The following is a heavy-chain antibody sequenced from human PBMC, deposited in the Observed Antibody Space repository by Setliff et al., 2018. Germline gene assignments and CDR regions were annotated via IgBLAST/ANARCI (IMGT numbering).Heavy chain of an antibody. CDR2: IYYGGSA. CDR3: ARQIDYGDFQYFDY. D-gene: IGHD4-17*01. Sequence: SETLSLTCTVSGGSISSSNYYWGWIRQPPGKGLEWIGNIYYGGSAYYNPSLKSRVTISVDTSKNQLSLKLNSVTAADTAVYYCARQIDYGDFQYFDYWGQGTLVTVSS. J-gene: IGHJ4*02. CDR1: GGSISSSNYY. V-gene: IGHV4-39*01.